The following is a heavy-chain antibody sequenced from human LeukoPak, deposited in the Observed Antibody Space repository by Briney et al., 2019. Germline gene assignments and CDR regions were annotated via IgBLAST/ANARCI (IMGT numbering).Heavy chain of an antibody. CDR1: GYTFTIYG. Sequence: ASVKVSCKASGYTFTIYGISWVRQAPGQGLEWMGWISAYNGNTNYAQKLQGRVTMTTDTSTSTAYMELRSLRSDDTAVYYCARVYCSSTSCYRAYYYGMDVWGQGTTVTVSS. V-gene: IGHV1-18*01. CDR2: ISAYNGNT. J-gene: IGHJ6*02. D-gene: IGHD2-2*02. CDR3: ARVYCSSTSCYRAYYYGMDV.